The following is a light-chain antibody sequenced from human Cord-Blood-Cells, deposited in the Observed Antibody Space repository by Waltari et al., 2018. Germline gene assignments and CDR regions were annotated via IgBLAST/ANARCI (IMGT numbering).Light chain of an antibody. Sequence: QSALTQPASVSGSPGQSITISCTGTSSAVGGYNYVSWYQQPPGKAPKLMIYEVSNRPSGVSNRFSGSKSGNTASLTISGLQAEDEADYYCSSYTSSSIVVFGGGTKLTVL. CDR2: EVS. CDR3: SSYTSSSIVV. J-gene: IGLJ2*01. V-gene: IGLV2-14*01. CDR1: SSAVGGYNY.